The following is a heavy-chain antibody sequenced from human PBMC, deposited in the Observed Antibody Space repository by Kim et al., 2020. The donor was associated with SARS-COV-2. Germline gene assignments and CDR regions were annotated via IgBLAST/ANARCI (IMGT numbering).Heavy chain of an antibody. CDR1: GYTFTSYA. CDR2: INTNNGNT. J-gene: IGHJ5*02. V-gene: IGHV7-4-1*02. D-gene: IGHD2-21*01. CDR3: ARDLLWPYLNWFDP. Sequence: ASVKVSCKASGYTFTSYAMNWVRQAPGQGLEWMGWINTNNGNTKYAQGFTGRFVFSLDTSVSTAYLQISSLNAEDTAVYYCARDLLWPYLNWFDPWGQGTLVTVSS.